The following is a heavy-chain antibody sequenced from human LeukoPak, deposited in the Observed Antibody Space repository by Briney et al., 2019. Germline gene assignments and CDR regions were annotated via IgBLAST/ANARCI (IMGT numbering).Heavy chain of an antibody. D-gene: IGHD4-11*01. CDR3: ARETTSTVD. CDR1: GFNFANHA. Sequence: GGSLRLSCAASGFNFANHAMSWVRQTPGKGLEWVSAISGSGGSTYYADSVKGRFTISRDNSKNTLYLQMNSLRAEDTAVYYCARETTSTVDWGQGTLVTVSS. V-gene: IGHV3-23*01. CDR2: ISGSGGST. J-gene: IGHJ4*02.